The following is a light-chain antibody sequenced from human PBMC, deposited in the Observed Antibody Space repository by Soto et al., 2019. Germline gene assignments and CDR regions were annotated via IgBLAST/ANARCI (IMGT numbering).Light chain of an antibody. CDR1: STDVGSYDL. Sequence: QSALTQPASVSGSPGQTITISCTGTSTDVGSYDLVSWYQQHPGKAPKLMIYENNKRPPGVSNRFSGSKSGNTASLTISGIQAEDEVDYHCCSYAGSNTVVFGGGTKLTVL. CDR2: ENN. V-gene: IGLV2-23*01. J-gene: IGLJ2*01. CDR3: CSYAGSNTVV.